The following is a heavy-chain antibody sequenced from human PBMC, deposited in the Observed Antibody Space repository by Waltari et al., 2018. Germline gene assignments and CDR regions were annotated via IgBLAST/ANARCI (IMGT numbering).Heavy chain of an antibody. V-gene: IGHV4-39*01. D-gene: IGHD6-19*01. J-gene: IGHJ5*02. CDR2: SYYSGST. CDR3: ARRGSGWSSWFDP. Sequence: QLQLQASGPGLVKPSETLSLPCPVSGGSLSSSRYYWGWIRQPPGKGLEWIGSSYYSGSTYYNPSLTSRVTISVDTSKNQFSLKLSSVTAADTAVYYCARRGSGWSSWFDPWGQGTLVTVSS. CDR1: GGSLSSSRYY.